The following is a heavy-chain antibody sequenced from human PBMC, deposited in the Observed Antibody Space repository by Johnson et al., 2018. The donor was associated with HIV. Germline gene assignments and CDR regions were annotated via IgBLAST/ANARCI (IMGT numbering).Heavy chain of an antibody. J-gene: IGHJ3*02. Sequence: QVQLVESGGGVVQPGRSLRLSCAAYGFTFSSYAMHWVRQAPGKGLEWVAVISYDGSNKYYADSVKGRFTISRDNSKNTLYLQRNSLRAEDTAVYYCAREPLDGVYAFDIWGQGTMVTVSS. CDR3: AREPLDGVYAFDI. V-gene: IGHV3-30*14. CDR1: GFTFSSYA. CDR2: ISYDGSNK. D-gene: IGHD2-2*03.